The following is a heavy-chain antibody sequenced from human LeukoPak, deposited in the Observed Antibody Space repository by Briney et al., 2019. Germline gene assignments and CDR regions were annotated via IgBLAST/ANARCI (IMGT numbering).Heavy chain of an antibody. D-gene: IGHD6-19*01. CDR1: GFTVSSNY. CDR2: ISGSGGST. CDR3: AKEKAAPGGYSSGWYYDY. J-gene: IGHJ4*02. V-gene: IGHV3-23*01. Sequence: PGGSLRLSCAASGFTVSSNYMSWVRQAPGEGLEWVSAISGSGGSTYYADSVKGRFTISRDNSKNTLYLQMNSLRAEDTAVYYCAKEKAAPGGYSSGWYYDYWGQGTLVTVSS.